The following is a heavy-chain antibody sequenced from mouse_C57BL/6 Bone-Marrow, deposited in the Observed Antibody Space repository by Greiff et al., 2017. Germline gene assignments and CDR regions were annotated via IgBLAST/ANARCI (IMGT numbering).Heavy chain of an antibody. CDR3: ARVVYYYGSSFDY. J-gene: IGHJ2*01. D-gene: IGHD1-1*01. Sequence: EVQLVESGGGLVKPGGSLKLSCAASGFTFSSYAMSWVRQTPEERLEWVATISDGGSYTYYPDNVKGRFTISRDNAKNNLYLQMSHLKSEDTAMYYCARVVYYYGSSFDYWGQGTTLTVSS. CDR1: GFTFSSYA. CDR2: ISDGGSYT. V-gene: IGHV5-4*01.